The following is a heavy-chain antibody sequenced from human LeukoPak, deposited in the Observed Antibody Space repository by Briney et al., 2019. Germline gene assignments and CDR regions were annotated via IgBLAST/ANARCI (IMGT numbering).Heavy chain of an antibody. CDR2: ISSSSSYI. D-gene: IGHD6-13*01. V-gene: IGHV3-21*01. CDR3: ARGYQTTSSSSFDY. J-gene: IGHJ4*02. Sequence: GGSLRLSCAASGFTFSNYYMNWVRQAPGKGLEWVSSISSSSSYIYYADSVKGRFTISRDNAKNSLYLQMNSLRAEDTAVYYCARGYQTTSSSSFDYWGQGTLVTVSS. CDR1: GFTFSNYY.